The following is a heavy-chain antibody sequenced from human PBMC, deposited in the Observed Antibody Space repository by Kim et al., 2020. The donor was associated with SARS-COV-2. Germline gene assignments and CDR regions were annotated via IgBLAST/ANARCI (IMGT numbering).Heavy chain of an antibody. D-gene: IGHD2-8*02. CDR2: IRSKAYGGTT. Sequence: GGSLRLSCTASGFTFGDYAMSWFRQAPGKGLEWVGFIRSKAYGGTTEYAASVKGRFTISRDDSKSIAYLQMNSLKTEDTAVYYCTRATQDIVLVVYANTRGVDYWGQGTLVTVSS. J-gene: IGHJ4*02. V-gene: IGHV3-49*03. CDR1: GFTFGDYA. CDR3: TRATQDIVLVVYANTRGVDY.